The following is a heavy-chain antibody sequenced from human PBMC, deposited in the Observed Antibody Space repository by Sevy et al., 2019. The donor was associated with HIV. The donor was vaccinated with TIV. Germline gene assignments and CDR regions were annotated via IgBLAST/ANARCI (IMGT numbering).Heavy chain of an antibody. CDR2: IWFDGSNT. CDR1: GFTFSSYG. CDR3: ARDLESYNYGAYGPSFMPDY. J-gene: IGHJ4*02. V-gene: IGHV3-33*01. D-gene: IGHD1-1*01. Sequence: GGSLRLSCAASGFTFSSYGMHWVRQAPGKGLEWVAVIWFDGSNTFYADSVKGRFTISRDIAENTLHLQMNRLRAEDTAVYYCARDLESYNYGAYGPSFMPDYWGQGTVVTVSS.